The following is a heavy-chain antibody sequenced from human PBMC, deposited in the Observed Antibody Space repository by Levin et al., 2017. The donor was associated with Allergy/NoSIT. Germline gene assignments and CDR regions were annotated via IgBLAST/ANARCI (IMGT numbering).Heavy chain of an antibody. CDR3: ARDLKGATDY. Sequence: SLLLSFSSSFFPFLRSGLHWVRQAPGKGLEWVAVIWYDGSNKYYADSVKGRFTISRDNSKNTLYLQMNSLRAEDTAVYYCARDLKGATDYWGQGTLVTVSS. CDR1: FFPFLRSG. CDR2: IWYDGSNK. V-gene: IGHV3-33*01. D-gene: IGHD1-26*01. J-gene: IGHJ4*02.